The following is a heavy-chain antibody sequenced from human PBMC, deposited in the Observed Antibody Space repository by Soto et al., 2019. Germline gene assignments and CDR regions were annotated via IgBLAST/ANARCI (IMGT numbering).Heavy chain of an antibody. CDR1: GYSFTSYW. J-gene: IGHJ3*02. Sequence: GESLNLSCKVSGYSFTSYWIGWVRQMPGKGLEWMGSIYPGDSDTRYSPSFQGQVTLSADKSISTAYLQWSSMKDSDTAMYYCARQVYLYYGSGSYYTQDAFDIWGQGTMVTVSS. V-gene: IGHV5-51*01. CDR3: ARQVYLYYGSGSYYTQDAFDI. D-gene: IGHD3-10*01. CDR2: IYPGDSDT.